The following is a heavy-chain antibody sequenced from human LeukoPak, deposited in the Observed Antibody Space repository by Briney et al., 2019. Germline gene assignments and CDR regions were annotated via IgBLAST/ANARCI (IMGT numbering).Heavy chain of an antibody. D-gene: IGHD3-22*01. CDR3: AGYDSSGYYYN. J-gene: IGHJ4*02. V-gene: IGHV3-11*01. CDR1: GFSLSGHY. CDR2: LSNTGSDI. Sequence: SGGSLRLSCTAAGFSLSGHYMTWIRQAPGQGLEYLSYLSNTGSDIFYADSVKGRFSISRDNSKNTLYLQMNSLRAEDTAVYYCAGYDSSGYYYNWGQGTLVTVSS.